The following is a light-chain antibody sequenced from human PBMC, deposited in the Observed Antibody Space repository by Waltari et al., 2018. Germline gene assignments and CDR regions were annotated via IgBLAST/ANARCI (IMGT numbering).Light chain of an antibody. CDR3: QQYNSYPWT. J-gene: IGKJ1*01. CDR2: YAS. V-gene: IGKV1-5*03. CDR1: QSFSVW. Sequence: DIQMTQSPSTLSASVGDRVTITCRASQSFSVWLAWYQQKPGKAPRPLIHYASRLHSGVPARFTGSGSGTLFTLTINNLQPDDFATYYCQQYNSYPWTFGQGTKVEIK.